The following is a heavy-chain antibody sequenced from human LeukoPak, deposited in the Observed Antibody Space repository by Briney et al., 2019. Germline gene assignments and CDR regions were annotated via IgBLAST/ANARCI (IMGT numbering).Heavy chain of an antibody. CDR3: AKFSTQISRFDY. CDR2: ISGSGGST. Sequence: GGSLRLSCAASGFTFSSYAMSWVRQAPGKGLEWVSAISGSGGSTYYADSVKGRFTISRDNSENTLYLQMNSLRAEDTAVYYCAKFSTQISRFDYWGQGTLVTVSS. CDR1: GFTFSSYA. D-gene: IGHD2-2*01. J-gene: IGHJ4*02. V-gene: IGHV3-23*01.